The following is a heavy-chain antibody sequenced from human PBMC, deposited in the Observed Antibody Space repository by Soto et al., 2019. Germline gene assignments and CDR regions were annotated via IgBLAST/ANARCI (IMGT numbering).Heavy chain of an antibody. V-gene: IGHV3-11*01. CDR2: ISSSGSTI. CDR3: ARDRTPVDAFDI. CDR1: EFNFVDYY. J-gene: IGHJ3*02. Sequence: VGPLILPCGSSEFNFVDYYRSRILQAPGKGLEWVSYISSSGSTIYYADSVKGRFTISRDNAKNSLYLQMNSLRAEDTAVHYGARDRTPVDAFDIWRQGTMVPVSS.